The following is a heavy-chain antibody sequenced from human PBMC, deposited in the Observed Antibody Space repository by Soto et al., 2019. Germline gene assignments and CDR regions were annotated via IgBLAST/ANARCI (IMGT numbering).Heavy chain of an antibody. Sequence: EVQLVESGGGLVKPGGSLRLSCAASGFTFSSYSMNWVRQAPGKGLEWVSSISSSSSYIYYADSVKGRFTISRDNAKNSLYLQMNSLRAEDTAVYYCARESLGDDFWSAIEQGYYGMDVWGQGTTVTVSS. V-gene: IGHV3-21*01. CDR1: GFTFSSYS. J-gene: IGHJ6*02. D-gene: IGHD3-3*01. CDR2: ISSSSSYI. CDR3: ARESLGDDFWSAIEQGYYGMDV.